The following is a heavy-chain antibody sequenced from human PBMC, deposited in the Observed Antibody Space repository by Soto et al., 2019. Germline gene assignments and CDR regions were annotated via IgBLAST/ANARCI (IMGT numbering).Heavy chain of an antibody. Sequence: QVQLVESGGGVVQPGRSLRLSCAASGFTFSSYAMHWVRQAPGKGLEWEAVISYDGSNKYYADSVKGRFTISRDNSKNTLYLQMNSLRAEDTAVYYCARPVSGYYSHFDYWGQGTLVTVSS. V-gene: IGHV3-30-3*01. J-gene: IGHJ4*02. CDR3: ARPVSGYYSHFDY. CDR2: ISYDGSNK. CDR1: GFTFSSYA. D-gene: IGHD3-22*01.